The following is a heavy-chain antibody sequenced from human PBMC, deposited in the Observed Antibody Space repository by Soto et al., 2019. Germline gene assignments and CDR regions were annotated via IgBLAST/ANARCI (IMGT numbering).Heavy chain of an antibody. CDR2: IRDSDGTT. CDR3: ARSILQNSVLGH. CDR1: GFSFSTYA. V-gene: IGHV3-23*01. Sequence: PGGSLRLSCAASGFSFSTYAMTWVRQAPGKGLEWVSGIRDSDGTTYYADSVKGRFIISRDISENTVYLQMNSLRAEDTALYFWARSILQNSVLGHWGQGTLVTVSS. D-gene: IGHD1-26*01. J-gene: IGHJ4*02.